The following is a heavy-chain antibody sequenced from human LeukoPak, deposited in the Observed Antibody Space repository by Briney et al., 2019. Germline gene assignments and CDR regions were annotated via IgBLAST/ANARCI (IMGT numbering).Heavy chain of an antibody. V-gene: IGHV4-31*03. J-gene: IGHJ6*01. Sequence: SQTLSLTCTVSGGSISSGGYYWSWIRQHPGKGLVWIGYIYYSASTYYNPSLKSRVTISVDTSKNQFSLKLSSVTAADTGVYYCARDWRYCSGGSCYFFGMDVWGQGTTVTVSS. CDR2: IYYSAST. CDR1: GGSISSGGYY. D-gene: IGHD2-15*01. CDR3: ARDWRYCSGGSCYFFGMDV.